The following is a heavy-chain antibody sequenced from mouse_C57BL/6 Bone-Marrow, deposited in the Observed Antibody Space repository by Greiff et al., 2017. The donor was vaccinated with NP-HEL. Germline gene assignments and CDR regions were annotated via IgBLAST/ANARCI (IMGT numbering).Heavy chain of an antibody. CDR3: TSIYYNYLAWFAY. CDR1: GFNIKDYY. D-gene: IGHD2-4*01. V-gene: IGHV14-1*01. J-gene: IGHJ3*01. Sequence: VQLQQSGAELVRPGASVKLSCTASGFNIKDYYMHWVKQRPEQGLEWIGRIDPEDGDTEYAPKFPGKATMTADKSSNTAYLQLSSLTSEDTAFYYGTSIYYNYLAWFAYWGQGTLVTVSA. CDR2: IDPEDGDT.